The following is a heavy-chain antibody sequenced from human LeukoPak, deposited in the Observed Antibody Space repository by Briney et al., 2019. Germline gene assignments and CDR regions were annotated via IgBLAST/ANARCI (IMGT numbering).Heavy chain of an antibody. CDR3: ARQTYNYDSSGFDH. Sequence: PGGSLRLSCATSGFTFSDHYMNWIRQGPGKGLEWVSYISSSGSSIYYADSVKGRFTISRDNAKNSLYLQMNSLRADDTAVYYCARQTYNYDSSGFDHWGQGTLVTVSS. CDR1: GFTFSDHY. CDR2: ISSSGSSI. V-gene: IGHV3-11*04. J-gene: IGHJ4*02. D-gene: IGHD3-22*01.